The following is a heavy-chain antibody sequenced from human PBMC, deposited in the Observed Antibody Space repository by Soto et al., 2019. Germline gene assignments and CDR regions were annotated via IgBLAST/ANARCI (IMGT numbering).Heavy chain of an antibody. D-gene: IGHD1-7*01. CDR1: GFNFGQYA. CDR2: IKSTPYGGTT. V-gene: IGHV3-49*04. CDR3: TKDGRYRNYGYYFES. Sequence: TGGSLRLSCSTSGFNFGQYAISWVRQAPGKGLEWVGFIKSTPYGGTTEYASSVEGRFTISRDDSRGIAYLQMNRLTTGDTAVYYCTKDGRYRNYGYYFESWGQGSQVTVS. J-gene: IGHJ4*02.